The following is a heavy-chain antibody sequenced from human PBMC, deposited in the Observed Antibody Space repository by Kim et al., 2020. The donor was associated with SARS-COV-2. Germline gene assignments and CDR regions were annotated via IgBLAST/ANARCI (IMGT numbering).Heavy chain of an antibody. CDR3: ARDGTTRNGGYYFDY. J-gene: IGHJ4*01. Sequence: KSQGRVTLTRDTSASTAFMELSSLTSEDTAIYYCARDGTTRNGGYYFDYWGQGALVTVSS. V-gene: IGHV1-3*01. D-gene: IGHD1-1*01.